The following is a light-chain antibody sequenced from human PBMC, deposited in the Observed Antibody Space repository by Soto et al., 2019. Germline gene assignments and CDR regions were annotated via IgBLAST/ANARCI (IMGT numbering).Light chain of an antibody. CDR2: LNSDGSH. Sequence: QAVVTQSPSASASLGASVKLTCTLRSGHSSYAIAWHQQQPEKGPRYLMKLNSDGSHSKGDGIPDRFSGSSSGAERYLTITSLQSEDEADYYCQTWGTGVVFGGGTKLTVL. CDR1: SGHSSYA. J-gene: IGLJ2*01. CDR3: QTWGTGVV. V-gene: IGLV4-69*01.